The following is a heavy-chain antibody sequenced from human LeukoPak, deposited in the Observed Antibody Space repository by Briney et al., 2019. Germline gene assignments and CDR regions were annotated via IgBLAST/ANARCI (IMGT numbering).Heavy chain of an antibody. V-gene: IGHV4-59*01. D-gene: IGHD7-27*01. CDR2: IYYSGST. CDR3: ARVLGQPSVDWFDP. CDR1: GGSISSYY. J-gene: IGHJ5*02. Sequence: PSETLSLTCTVSGGSISSYYWSWIRQPPGKGLEWIGYIYYSGSTNYNPSLKSRVTISVGTSKNQFSLKLSSVTAADTAVYYCARVLGQPSVDWFDPWGQGTLVTVSS.